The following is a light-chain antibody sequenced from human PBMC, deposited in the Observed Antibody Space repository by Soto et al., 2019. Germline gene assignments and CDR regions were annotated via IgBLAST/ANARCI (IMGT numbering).Light chain of an antibody. J-gene: IGKJ3*01. CDR1: QSISSW. CDR3: QQYNSYPIT. CDR2: KAS. Sequence: DIQMTQSPSTLSASVGDRVTITSRASQSISSWLAWYQQKPGKAPKLLIYKASSLESGVPSRFSGSGSGTEFTLTISSLQPDDFATYYCQQYNSYPITFGPGTKVDIK. V-gene: IGKV1-5*03.